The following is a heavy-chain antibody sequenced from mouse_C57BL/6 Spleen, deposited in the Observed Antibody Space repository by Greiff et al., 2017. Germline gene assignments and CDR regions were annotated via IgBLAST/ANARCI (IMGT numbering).Heavy chain of an antibody. CDR3: ARDEDYGSSYWYFDG. CDR1: GFTFSSYA. J-gene: IGHJ1*03. CDR2: ISDGGSYT. Sequence: EVKLVESGGGLVKPGGSLKLSCAASGFTFSSYAMSWVRQTPEKRLEWVATISDGGSYTYYPDNVKGRFTISRDNAKNNLYLQMSHLKSEDTAMYYCARDEDYGSSYWYFDGWGTGTTVTVSS. V-gene: IGHV5-4*01. D-gene: IGHD1-1*01.